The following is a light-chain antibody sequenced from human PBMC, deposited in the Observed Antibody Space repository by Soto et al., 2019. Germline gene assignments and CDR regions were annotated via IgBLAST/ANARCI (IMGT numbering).Light chain of an antibody. Sequence: QSVLTQPPSVSGSPGQSVTISCTGTSSDVGSYNRVSWYQQPPGTAPNLMIYEVSNRPSGVPDRFSGSKSGNTASLTISGLQAKDEADYYCSTYTSSSTHYVVFGGGTKLTVL. CDR1: SSDVGSYNR. CDR2: EVS. J-gene: IGLJ2*01. V-gene: IGLV2-18*02. CDR3: STYTSSSTHYVV.